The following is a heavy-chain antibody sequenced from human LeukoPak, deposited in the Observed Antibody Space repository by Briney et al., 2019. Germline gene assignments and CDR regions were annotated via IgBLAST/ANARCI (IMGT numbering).Heavy chain of an antibody. CDR2: RKSLTDSGTT. Sequence: GGSLRLSCAASGFTFNVAWLSWVRQAPGKGLEWGGGRKSLTDSGTTDSGAPVKGRFTISRDDSKNTLYLQMNSLKIEATAMYYCTTDWGSYNSSGYHYWGQGTLVTVSS. CDR3: TTDWGSYNSSGYHY. CDR1: GFTFNVAW. V-gene: IGHV3-15*01. D-gene: IGHD3-22*01. J-gene: IGHJ4*02.